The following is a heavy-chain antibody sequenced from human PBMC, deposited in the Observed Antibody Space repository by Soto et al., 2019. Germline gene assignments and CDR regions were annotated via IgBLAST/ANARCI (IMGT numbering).Heavy chain of an antibody. CDR3: AQELDRSSNSYCYYMDV. CDR1: GFTFSSYA. V-gene: IGHV3-23*01. Sequence: EVQLLESGGGLVQPGGSLRLSCAASGFTFSSYAMSWVRQAPGKVLEWVSAISGSGGSTYYADSVKGRFTISRDHSKSTLYLQMNSLRAADTAVYYCAQELDRSSNSYCYYMDVWGKGTTVTVS. J-gene: IGHJ6*03. D-gene: IGHD6-6*01. CDR2: ISGSGGST.